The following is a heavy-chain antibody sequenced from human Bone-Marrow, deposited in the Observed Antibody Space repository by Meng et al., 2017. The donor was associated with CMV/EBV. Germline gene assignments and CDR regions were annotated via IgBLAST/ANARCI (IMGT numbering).Heavy chain of an antibody. J-gene: IGHJ4*02. CDR1: GFTFSSYA. Sequence: GESLKISCAASGFTFSSYAIHWVRQAPGKGLEYVSAISSNGGSTYYADSVKGRFTISRDNSKNTLYLQMNSLRAEDTAVYYCAKLSFSWSGDYWGQGTLVTVSS. CDR3: AKLSFSWSGDY. D-gene: IGHD6-13*01. V-gene: IGHV3-64*02. CDR2: ISSNGGST.